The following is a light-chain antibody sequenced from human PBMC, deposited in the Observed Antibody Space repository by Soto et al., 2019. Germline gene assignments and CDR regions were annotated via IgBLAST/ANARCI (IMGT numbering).Light chain of an antibody. V-gene: IGLV1-44*01. CDR2: SNN. CDR3: AAWDDSLNALV. Sequence: QSVLTQPPSASGTPGQRVTISCSGSSSNIGSNTVSWYQQVPGTAPKLLIYSNNQRPSGVPDRFSGSKSGTSASLANSGLQSEDEADYYCAAWDDSLNALVFGTGTKVTVL. CDR1: SSNIGSNT. J-gene: IGLJ1*01.